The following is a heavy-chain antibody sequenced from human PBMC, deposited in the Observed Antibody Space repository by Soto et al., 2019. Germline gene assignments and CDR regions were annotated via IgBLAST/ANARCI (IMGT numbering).Heavy chain of an antibody. CDR3: AKVLGSYRYYFDY. V-gene: IGHV3-23*01. J-gene: IGHJ4*02. CDR1: EFTFRANA. Sequence: EVQLLESGGGLVQPGGSLRLSWPAPEFTFRANAMTWALQAQGKGWEWVSAISGSGGSTYNADSVKGRFTISRYISKNTLYLQMHSLRAEDTAVYYCAKVLGSYRYYFDYWGQGTLVTVSS. CDR2: ISGSGGST. D-gene: IGHD1-26*01.